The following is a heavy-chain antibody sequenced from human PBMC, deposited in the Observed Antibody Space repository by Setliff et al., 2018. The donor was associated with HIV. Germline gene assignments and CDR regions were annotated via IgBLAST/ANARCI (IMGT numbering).Heavy chain of an antibody. V-gene: IGHV1-69*05. CDR1: GDTFSNSL. CDR3: ARDNKVAPLDF. J-gene: IGHJ4*02. D-gene: IGHD5-12*01. CDR2: IIPLFGTA. Sequence: VASVKVSCKASGDTFSNSLVTWVRQAPGQGLEWMGGIIPLFGTANYAQKFQGRVTMTTDELMTTAYLELSSLRSEDTAVYYCARDNKVAPLDFWGQGTLVTAPQ.